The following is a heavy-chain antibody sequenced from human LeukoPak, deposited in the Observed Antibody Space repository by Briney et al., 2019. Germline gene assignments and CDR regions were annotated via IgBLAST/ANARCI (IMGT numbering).Heavy chain of an antibody. CDR3: ARDLPPGSSGWYLGY. Sequence: GGSLRLSCTASGFTFSSSWMSWVRQAPGKGLEWVSYISSNSSTIYYADSVKGRFTISRDNAKNSLYLQMNSLRDEDTAVYYCARDLPPGSSGWYLGYWGQGTLVTVSS. CDR1: GFTFSSSW. D-gene: IGHD6-19*01. V-gene: IGHV3-48*02. CDR2: ISSNSSTI. J-gene: IGHJ4*02.